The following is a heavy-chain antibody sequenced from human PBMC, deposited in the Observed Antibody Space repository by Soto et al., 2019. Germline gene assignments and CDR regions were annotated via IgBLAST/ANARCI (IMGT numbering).Heavy chain of an antibody. CDR2: VYWDYDK. CDR3: ARGTLGMYRD. CDR1: GFSLSSSGVG. J-gene: IGHJ4*02. Sequence: QITLKESGPTLVKPTQTLTLTCTFSGFSLSSSGVGVGWIRQPPGKALEWLALVYWDYDKRYSQSLKSRLTITKDTSKNQVVLTMTNMDPVDTATYYCARGTLGMYRDWGQGTLVTVSS. D-gene: IGHD3-16*01. V-gene: IGHV2-5*02.